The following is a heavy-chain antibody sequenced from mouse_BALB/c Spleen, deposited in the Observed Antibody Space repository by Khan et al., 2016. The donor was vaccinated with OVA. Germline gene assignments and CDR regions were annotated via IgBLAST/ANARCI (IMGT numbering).Heavy chain of an antibody. D-gene: IGHD2-14*01. J-gene: IGHJ3*01. V-gene: IGHV1-4*01. CDR3: VRDGAYHRNDGWFAY. Sequence: VELVESGAELARPGASVKMSCKASGYTFTSYTIHWIKERPGQGLEWIGYINPSNGYPNYNQKFKDKATLTTDKSSTTAYLQLSSLTSDDSAVYNCVRDGAYHRNDGWFAYWGQGTLVTVSA. CDR1: GYTFTSYT. CDR2: INPSNGYP.